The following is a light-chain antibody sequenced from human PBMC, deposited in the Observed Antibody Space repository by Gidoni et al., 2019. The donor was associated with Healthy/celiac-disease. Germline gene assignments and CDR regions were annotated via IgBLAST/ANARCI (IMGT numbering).Light chain of an antibody. J-gene: IGKJ3*01. CDR1: QSVSSN. CDR2: GAS. CDR3: QQYNNWPFT. Sequence: DIVMTQSPATLSVSPGERATLSCRASQSVSSNLAWYQQKPGQAPRLLIYGASTRATGIPARFSGSGSWTEFTLTISSMQSEDFAVYYCQQYNNWPFTFGPGTKVDIK. V-gene: IGKV3-15*01.